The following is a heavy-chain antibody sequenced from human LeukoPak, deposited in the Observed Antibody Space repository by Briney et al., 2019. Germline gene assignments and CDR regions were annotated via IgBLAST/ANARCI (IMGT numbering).Heavy chain of an antibody. CDR3: ARGSTNWFDP. CDR1: GGSFSGYY. Sequence: SETLSLTCAVYGGSFSGYYWSWIRQPPGKELEWIGEINHSGSTNYNPSLKSRVTISVDTSKNQFSLKLSSVTAADTAVYYCARGSTNWFDPWGQGTLVTVSS. J-gene: IGHJ5*02. D-gene: IGHD2-2*01. CDR2: INHSGST. V-gene: IGHV4-34*01.